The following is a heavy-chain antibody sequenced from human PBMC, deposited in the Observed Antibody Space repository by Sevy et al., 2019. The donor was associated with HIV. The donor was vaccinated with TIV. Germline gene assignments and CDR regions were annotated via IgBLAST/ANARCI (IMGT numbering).Heavy chain of an antibody. V-gene: IGHV3-7*01. J-gene: IGHJ4*02. CDR1: GFTFSMYW. D-gene: IGHD3-22*01. Sequence: GGSLRLSCAASGFTFSMYWMSWVRQAPGKGLEWVANIKQDGSDKYYVDSVKGRLTISRDNAKNSLYLQMNSLRTEDTAVYYCARHQGMYFYDSSGYYDYWGQGTLVTVSS. CDR2: IKQDGSDK. CDR3: ARHQGMYFYDSSGYYDY.